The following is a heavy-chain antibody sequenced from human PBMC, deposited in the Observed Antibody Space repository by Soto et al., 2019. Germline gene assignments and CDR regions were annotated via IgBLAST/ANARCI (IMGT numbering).Heavy chain of an antibody. CDR2: ISSSSSYI. V-gene: IGHV3-21*01. Sequence: GGSLRLSCAVSGFTFSSYSMNWVRQAPGKGLEWVSSISSSSSYIYYADSVKGRFTISRDNAKNSLYLQMNSLRAEDTAVYYCARDFRTGPRMSGYYSGWYPNSFDYWGQGTLVTVSS. D-gene: IGHD3-3*01. CDR3: ARDFRTGPRMSGYYSGWYPNSFDY. CDR1: GFTFSSYS. J-gene: IGHJ4*02.